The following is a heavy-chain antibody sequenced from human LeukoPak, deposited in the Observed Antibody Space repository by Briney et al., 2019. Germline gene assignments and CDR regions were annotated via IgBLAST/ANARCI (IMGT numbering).Heavy chain of an antibody. Sequence: GGSLRLSCAASGFTFSSYAMSWVRQAPGKGLEWVSYISSSGTTIYYADSVKGRFTISRDNAKNSLYLQMNSLRAEDTAVYYCARSLSPSEYCSSTSCYNYYYYCGMDVWGQGTTVTVSS. CDR3: ARSLSPSEYCSSTSCYNYYYYCGMDV. V-gene: IGHV3-48*04. D-gene: IGHD2-2*02. CDR2: ISSSGTTI. CDR1: GFTFSSYA. J-gene: IGHJ6*02.